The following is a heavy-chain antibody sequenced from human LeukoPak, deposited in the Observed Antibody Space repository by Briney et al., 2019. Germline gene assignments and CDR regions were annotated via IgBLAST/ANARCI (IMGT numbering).Heavy chain of an antibody. J-gene: IGHJ5*01. D-gene: IGHD3-22*01. CDR2: ISAYNGNT. Sequence: GASVKVSCKASGYTFTSYGISWVRQAPGQGLEWMGWISAYNGNTHYAQKLQGRVTMTTDTSTSTVYMELRSLRAEDTAVYYCARSERVGITTSWFDSWGQGTLVTVSS. CDR3: ARSERVGITTSWFDS. CDR1: GYTFTSYG. V-gene: IGHV1-18*01.